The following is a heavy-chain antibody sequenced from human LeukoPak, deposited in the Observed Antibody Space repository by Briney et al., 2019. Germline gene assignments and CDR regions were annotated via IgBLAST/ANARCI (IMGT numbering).Heavy chain of an antibody. CDR3: ARAYDILTGAPYYYYMDV. V-gene: IGHV3-11*01. D-gene: IGHD3-9*01. Sequence: GGSLRLSCAASGFTFSDYYMSWIRQAPGKGLEWVSYISSSGSTIYYADSVKGRFTISRDNAKDSLYLQMNSLRAEDTAVYYCARAYDILTGAPYYYYMDVWGKGTTVTVSS. CDR1: GFTFSDYY. CDR2: ISSSGSTI. J-gene: IGHJ6*03.